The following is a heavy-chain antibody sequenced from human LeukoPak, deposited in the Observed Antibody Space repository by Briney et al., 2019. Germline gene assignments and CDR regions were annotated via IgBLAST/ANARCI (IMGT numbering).Heavy chain of an antibody. Sequence: ASVKVSCKASGYTFTSYGISWVRQAPGQGLERMGWISAYNGNTNYAQKLQGRVTMTTDTSTSTAYMELRSLRSDDTAVYYCARDKMSGGYCSSTSCYNAFDIWGQGTMVTVSS. CDR2: ISAYNGNT. CDR1: GYTFTSYG. J-gene: IGHJ3*02. D-gene: IGHD2-2*02. V-gene: IGHV1-18*01. CDR3: ARDKMSGGYCSSTSCYNAFDI.